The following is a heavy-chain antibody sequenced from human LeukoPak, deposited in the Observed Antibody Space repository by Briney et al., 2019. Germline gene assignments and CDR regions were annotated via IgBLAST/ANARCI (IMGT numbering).Heavy chain of an antibody. CDR3: ARPSPPGDGYNPPDH. J-gene: IGHJ4*02. D-gene: IGHD5-24*01. Sequence: PGGSLRLSCVVSGFNFDNFAMRWVRQPLGKGLEWVAVISHDGRTKYYADSMKGRITISRDNSKNTLFLQMNNLRSEDTAVYFCARPSPPGDGYNPPDHWGQGTLVTVSS. CDR2: ISHDGRTK. CDR1: GFNFDNFA. V-gene: IGHV3-30*04.